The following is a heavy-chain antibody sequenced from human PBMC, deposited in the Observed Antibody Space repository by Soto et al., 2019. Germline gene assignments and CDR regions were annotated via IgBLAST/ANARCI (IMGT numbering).Heavy chain of an antibody. CDR3: AKDGQYRTDGFDV. Sequence: EAQLLESGGDWAQPGGSLRLSCAASGFTFSSHGMSWVRQAPGKRLEWIAGLSRGGGTTYYADSVKGRFTISRDNSKNTLDLIMNSLKVEDTALYYCAKDGQYRTDGFDVWGQGTMVTVSS. D-gene: IGHD6-6*01. CDR2: LSRGGGTT. J-gene: IGHJ3*01. CDR1: GFTFSSHG. V-gene: IGHV3-23*01.